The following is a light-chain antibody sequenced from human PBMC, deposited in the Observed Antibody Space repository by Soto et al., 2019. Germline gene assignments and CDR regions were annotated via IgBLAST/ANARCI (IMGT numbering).Light chain of an antibody. CDR3: AAWDDSLSGYV. CDR1: SSNIGSNY. CDR2: RNN. J-gene: IGLJ1*01. V-gene: IGLV1-47*01. Sequence: QSVLTQPPSASGTPGQRVTISCSGSSSNIGSNYVYWYQQLPGTAPKLLNYRNNQRPSGVPDRFSGSKSGTSASLAISGLRSEDEADYYCAAWDDSLSGYVFGTGTQLTVL.